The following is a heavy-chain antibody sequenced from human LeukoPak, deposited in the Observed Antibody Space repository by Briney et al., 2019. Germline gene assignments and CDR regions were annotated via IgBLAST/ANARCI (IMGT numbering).Heavy chain of an antibody. J-gene: IGHJ4*02. V-gene: IGHV4-34*01. CDR3: ARGAVLWFGELLNFSNNLFDY. CDR1: GGSFSGYY. CDR2: INHSGST. D-gene: IGHD3-10*01. Sequence: SETLSLTCAVYGGSFSGYYWSWIRQPPGKGLEGIGEINHSGSTNYNPSITSRVTISVDTSKNHFSLKLSSVTAADTAVYYCARGAVLWFGELLNFSNNLFDYWGQGTLVTVPS.